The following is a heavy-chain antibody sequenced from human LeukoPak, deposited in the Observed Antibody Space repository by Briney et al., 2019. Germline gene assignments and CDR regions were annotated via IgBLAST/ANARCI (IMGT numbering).Heavy chain of an antibody. J-gene: IGHJ4*02. CDR2: INHSGST. CDR1: GGSFSGYY. D-gene: IGHD3-22*01. Sequence: SETLSLTCAVYGGSFSGYYWSWIRQPPGKGLEWIGEINHSGSTNYNPSLKSRVTISVDTSKNQFSLKLSSVTAADTAVYYCARVSSGYYYDSGGYFDYWGQGTLVTVSS. V-gene: IGHV4-34*01. CDR3: ARVSSGYYYDSGGYFDY.